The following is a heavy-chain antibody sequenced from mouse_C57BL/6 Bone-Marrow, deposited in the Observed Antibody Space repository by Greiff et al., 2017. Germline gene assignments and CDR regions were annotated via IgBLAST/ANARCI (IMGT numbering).Heavy chain of an antibody. J-gene: IGHJ3*01. D-gene: IGHD1-1*01. V-gene: IGHV1-7*01. Sequence: VQLQQSGAELAKPGASVKLSCKASGYTFTSYWMHWVKQRPGQGLEWIGYLNPSSGYTKYNQKFKDTATLTADKSSSTAYMQLSSLTYEDSAVYYCARDYYGSAFAYWGQGTLVTVSA. CDR2: LNPSSGYT. CDR1: GYTFTSYW. CDR3: ARDYYGSAFAY.